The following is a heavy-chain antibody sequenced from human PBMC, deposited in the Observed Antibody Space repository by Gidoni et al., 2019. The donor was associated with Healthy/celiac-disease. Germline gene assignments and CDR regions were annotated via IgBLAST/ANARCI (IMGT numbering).Heavy chain of an antibody. J-gene: IGHJ6*02. V-gene: IGHV3-33*01. Sequence: QVQLVESGGGVVQPGRSLRLSCAASGCTFSSYGMQWVRQAPGTGLAWVAVIWYDGRNKYYADSVKGRFTISRDNSKNTLYLQMNSLRAEDTAVYYCAGGCSSTSCSYGMDVWGQGTTVTVSS. CDR1: GCTFSSYG. CDR3: AGGCSSTSCSYGMDV. CDR2: IWYDGRNK. D-gene: IGHD2-2*01.